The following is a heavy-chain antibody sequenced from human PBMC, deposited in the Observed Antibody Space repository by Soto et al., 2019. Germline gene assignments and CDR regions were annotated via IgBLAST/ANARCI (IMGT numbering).Heavy chain of an antibody. Sequence: QVQLVQSGAEVKKSGASVKVSCEASGYIFTDYTIHWVRQAPGQRLELMGWINAGNGDTKYSHQFQGRVTFSRDTSARTVYMELSSLRSEDTAVYYCAREGLVRGVLRGIRFDPWGQGTLVTVSS. CDR3: AREGLVRGVLRGIRFDP. D-gene: IGHD3-10*01. CDR1: GYIFTDYT. J-gene: IGHJ5*02. V-gene: IGHV1-3*01. CDR2: INAGNGDT.